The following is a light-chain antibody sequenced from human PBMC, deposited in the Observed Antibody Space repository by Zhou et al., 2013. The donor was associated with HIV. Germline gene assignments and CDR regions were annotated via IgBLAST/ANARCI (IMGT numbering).Light chain of an antibody. CDR2: GAS. CDR1: QSVFSN. J-gene: IGKJ1*01. CDR3: QQYNNWPRT. V-gene: IGKV3-15*01. Sequence: DIVMTQSPATLSVSPGERATLSCRASQSVFSNLAWYQQKPGQAPRLLIYGASTRATGIPARFSGSGSGTEFTLTISSLQSEDFAVYYCQQYNNWPRTFGQGTKVEIK.